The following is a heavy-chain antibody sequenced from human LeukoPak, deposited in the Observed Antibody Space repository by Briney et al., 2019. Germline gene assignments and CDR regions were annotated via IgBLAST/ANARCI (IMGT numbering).Heavy chain of an antibody. Sequence: PGGSLRLSCAASGFIVSSNYMSWVRQAPGKGLEWVSVIYSGGSTYYADSVKGRFTISRDNSKNTLYLQMNSLRAEDTAVYYCARGLFLSGYLDAFDIWGQGTVVTVSS. J-gene: IGHJ3*02. CDR2: IYSGGST. CDR1: GFIVSSNY. CDR3: ARGLFLSGYLDAFDI. V-gene: IGHV3-53*01. D-gene: IGHD3-22*01.